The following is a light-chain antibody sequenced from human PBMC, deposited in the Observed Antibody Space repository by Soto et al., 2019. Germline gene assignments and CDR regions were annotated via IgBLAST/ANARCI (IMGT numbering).Light chain of an antibody. Sequence: TQSPSSLSASTGDRVTITCRASQSVSSYLAWYQQKPGQAPRLLIYDASNRATGIPARFSGSGSGTDFTLTISSLEPEDFAVYYCQQRSNWPPITFGQGTRLEIK. J-gene: IGKJ5*01. CDR2: DAS. V-gene: IGKV3-11*01. CDR1: QSVSSY. CDR3: QQRSNWPPIT.